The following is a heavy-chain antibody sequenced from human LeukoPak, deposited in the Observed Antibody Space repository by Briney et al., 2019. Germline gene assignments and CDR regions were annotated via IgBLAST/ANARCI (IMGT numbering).Heavy chain of an antibody. Sequence: ASVTVSCTASGYTFTGYYLHWVRQAPGQGLEWMGWIDPNSGGTSYAQKFQGRVTMTRDTSISTAYMELSSLRSDDTAVYYCARHPNLDYWGQGTLVTVSS. CDR2: IDPNSGGT. V-gene: IGHV1-2*02. CDR1: GYTFTGYY. J-gene: IGHJ4*02. CDR3: ARHPNLDY.